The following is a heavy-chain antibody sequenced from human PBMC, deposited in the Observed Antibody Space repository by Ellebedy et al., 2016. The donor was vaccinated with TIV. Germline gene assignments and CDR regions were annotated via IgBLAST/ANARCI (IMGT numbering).Heavy chain of an antibody. D-gene: IGHD3-16*01. V-gene: IGHV3-15*01. CDR1: GFTFSSAW. J-gene: IGHJ4*02. CDR3: TTEDYLDN. Sequence: PGGSLRLSCAASGFTFSSAWMSWVRQAPGKGLEWVGRIKRKTDGETTDYTAPVKGRFTISRDDSKNTLYLQMNSLKTEDTAVYFCTTEDYLDNWGRGTLVTVSS. CDR2: IKRKTDGETT.